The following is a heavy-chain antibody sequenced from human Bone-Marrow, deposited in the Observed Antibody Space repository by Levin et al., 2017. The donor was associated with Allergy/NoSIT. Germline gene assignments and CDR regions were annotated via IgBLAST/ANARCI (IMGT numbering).Heavy chain of an antibody. CDR3: AKDSGRGYCRRSTCYIGNRCFDS. J-gene: IGHJ4*02. CDR1: GFTFTTYA. V-gene: IGHV3-23*01. D-gene: IGHD2-15*01. CDR2: ISGSGGRT. Sequence: GGSLRLSCAASGFTFTTYAMSWVRQAPGKGLEWVSSISGSGGRTYSADSVNGRFTISRDDSKSTLYLQMESLRVEDTAVYYCAKDSGRGYCRRSTCYIGNRCFDSWGQGILVTVSS.